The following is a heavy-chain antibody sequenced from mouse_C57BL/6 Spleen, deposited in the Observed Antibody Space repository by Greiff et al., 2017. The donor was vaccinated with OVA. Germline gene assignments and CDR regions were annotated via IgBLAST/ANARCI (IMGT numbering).Heavy chain of an antibody. CDR3: AREAQATRFAY. CDR2: ISYDGSN. V-gene: IGHV3-6*01. CDR1: GYSITSGYY. D-gene: IGHD3-2*02. Sequence: EVKLQESGPGLVKPSQSLSLTCSVTGYSITSGYYWNWIRQFPGNKLEWMGYISYDGSNNYNPSLKNRISITRDTSKNQFFLKLNSVTTEDTATXYCAREAQATRFAYWGQGTLVTVSA. J-gene: IGHJ3*01.